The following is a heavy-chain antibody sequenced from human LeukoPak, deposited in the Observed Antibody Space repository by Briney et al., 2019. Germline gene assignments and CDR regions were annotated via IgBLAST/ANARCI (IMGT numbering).Heavy chain of an antibody. J-gene: IGHJ5*02. CDR1: GFTFSNYW. D-gene: IGHD3-16*01. CDR2: IKEDGSEK. V-gene: IGHV3-7*04. CDR3: ARGGLRYFAL. Sequence: GGSLRLSCAASGFTFSNYWMSWVRQAPGKGLEWVANIKEDGSEKYFVDSVKGRFTISRDNGKNSLYRQMNSLRVEDTAVYYCARGGLRYFALWGQGALVTVSS.